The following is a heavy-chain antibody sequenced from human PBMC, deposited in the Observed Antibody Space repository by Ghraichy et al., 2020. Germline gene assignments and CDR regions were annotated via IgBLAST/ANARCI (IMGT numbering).Heavy chain of an antibody. D-gene: IGHD3-22*01. Sequence: GESLNISCAASTFTFSKAWMSWVRQAPGKGLEWIGRLKSKADGGTADYAAPVRGRFTISRDDSKNTLYLQMNRLKTEDTAVYYCTTGGWLRIVYYYTRDLWCQGTTVTVYS. CDR3: TTGGWLRIVYYYTRDL. CDR2: LKSKADGGTA. V-gene: IGHV3-15*01. CDR1: TFTFSKAW. J-gene: IGHJ6*02.